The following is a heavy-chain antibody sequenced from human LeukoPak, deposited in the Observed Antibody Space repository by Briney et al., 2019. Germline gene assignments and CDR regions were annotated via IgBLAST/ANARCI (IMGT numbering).Heavy chain of an antibody. J-gene: IGHJ4*02. CDR3: ARARTRGNNWYFDY. CDR2: IYYRGNT. CDR1: GGSINNYY. V-gene: IGHV4-59*01. D-gene: IGHD1-1*01. Sequence: SETLSLTCTVSGGSINNYYWNWIRQPPGKGLEWIGYIYYRGNTNYNPSLKSRLTISADTSKSQFSLRVSSVTAADTAVYYCARARTRGNNWYFDYWGQGTLVTVSS.